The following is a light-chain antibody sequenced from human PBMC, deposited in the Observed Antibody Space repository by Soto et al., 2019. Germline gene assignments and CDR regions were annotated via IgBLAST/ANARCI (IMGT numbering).Light chain of an antibody. CDR1: QSVLYSSNNNNY. CDR2: WAS. CDR3: QQYYSTPWT. Sequence: DLVLTPSPDSLAVSLGESSTISCKSSQSVLYSSNNNNYLAWYQQKPGQPPKLLIYWASTRESGVPDRFSGSGSGTDFTLTISSLQAEDVAVYYCQQYYSTPWTFGQGTKVDIK. V-gene: IGKV4-1*01. J-gene: IGKJ1*01.